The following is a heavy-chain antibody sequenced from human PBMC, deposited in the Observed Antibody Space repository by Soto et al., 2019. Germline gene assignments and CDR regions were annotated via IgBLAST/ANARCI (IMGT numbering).Heavy chain of an antibody. CDR2: INHSGST. CDR1: GGSFSGYY. D-gene: IGHD3-3*01. Sequence: SETLSLTCAVYGGSFSGYYWSWIRQPPGKGLEWIGEINHSGSTNYNPSLKSRVTISVDTSKNQFSLKLSSVTAADTAVYYCARGTTFYVFWSGYYPTGGYYYMDVWGKGTTVTVSS. V-gene: IGHV4-34*01. J-gene: IGHJ6*03. CDR3: ARGTTFYVFWSGYYPTGGYYYMDV.